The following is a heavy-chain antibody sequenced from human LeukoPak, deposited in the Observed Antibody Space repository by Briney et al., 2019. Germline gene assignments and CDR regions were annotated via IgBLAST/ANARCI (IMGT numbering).Heavy chain of an antibody. CDR1: GFTFSTYS. CDR2: ISSSGSTI. CDR3: AREGLVNPVMSEPPDY. J-gene: IGHJ4*02. Sequence: PGGSLRLSCAASGFTFSTYSMNWVRQAPGKGLEWVSYISSSGSTIYYADSVKGRFTISRDNAKNSLYLQMNSLRAEDTAVYYCAREGLVNPVMSEPPDYWGQGTLVTVSS. V-gene: IGHV3-48*04. D-gene: IGHD3/OR15-3a*01.